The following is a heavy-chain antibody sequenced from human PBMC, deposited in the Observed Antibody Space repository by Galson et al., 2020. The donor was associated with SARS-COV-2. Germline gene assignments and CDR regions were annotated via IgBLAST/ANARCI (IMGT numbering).Heavy chain of an antibody. J-gene: IGHJ4*02. CDR1: GFTFSSYS. CDR3: ARERLDCSSTSCYPISYFDY. V-gene: IGHV3-48*02. CDR2: ISSSSSTI. Sequence: TGGSLRLSCAASGFTFSSYSMNWVRQAPGQGLERVSYISSSSSTISYADSVKGRFTISRDNAKNSLYLQMNSLRDEDTAVYYCARERLDCSSTSCYPISYFDYWGQGTLVTVSS. D-gene: IGHD2-2*01.